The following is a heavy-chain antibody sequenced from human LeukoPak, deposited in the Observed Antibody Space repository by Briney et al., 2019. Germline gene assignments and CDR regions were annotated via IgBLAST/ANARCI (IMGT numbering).Heavy chain of an antibody. J-gene: IGHJ4*02. CDR2: ITSDGRNT. Sequence: PGGSLRLSCAGSGFSLSPSWMNWVRQAPGKGLVWVSRITSDGRNTVYADSVKGRFTISRDNARNTVYLQMTSPRAEDSAVYFCARDWHYRLDLWGQGALVTVSS. CDR1: GFSLSPSW. CDR3: ARDWHYRLDL. D-gene: IGHD3-10*01. V-gene: IGHV3-74*01.